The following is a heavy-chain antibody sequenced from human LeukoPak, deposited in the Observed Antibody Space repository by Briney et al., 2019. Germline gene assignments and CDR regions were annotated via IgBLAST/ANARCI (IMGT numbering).Heavy chain of an antibody. D-gene: IGHD2-21*01. J-gene: IGHJ2*01. CDR2: IYDSENT. V-gene: IGHV4-59*01. CDR1: GGSISRYY. CDR3: ARDAGALGEWYFDL. Sequence: SETLSLTCTVSGGSISRYYWSWIRQPPGKGLEWIGYIYDSENTNYNSSLRSRVTISVDTSKNQFSLRLNSVTAADTAVYYCARDAGALGEWYFDLWGRGTLVTVSA.